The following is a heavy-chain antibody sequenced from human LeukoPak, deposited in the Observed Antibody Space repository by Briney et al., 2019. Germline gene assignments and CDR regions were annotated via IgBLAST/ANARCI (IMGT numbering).Heavy chain of an antibody. CDR1: GFTFSNYA. D-gene: IGHD4-17*01. J-gene: IGHJ3*02. V-gene: IGHV3-23*01. Sequence: GGSLRLSCAASGFTFSNYAMNWVRQAPGKGLEWVSAICGSCSSRYYADSVKGRFTISRDNSENTLYLQMNSLRAEDTAVYYCEKDMSGDYGGTGDAFDIWGQGTMVTVSS. CDR3: EKDMSGDYGGTGDAFDI. CDR2: ICGSCSSR.